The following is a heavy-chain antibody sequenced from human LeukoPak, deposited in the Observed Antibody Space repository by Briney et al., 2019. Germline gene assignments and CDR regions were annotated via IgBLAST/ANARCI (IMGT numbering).Heavy chain of an antibody. D-gene: IGHD3-10*01. CDR2: INPNSGGT. V-gene: IGHV1-2*02. CDR1: GYTFTGYY. Sequence: ASVKVSCKASGYTFTGYYMHWVRQAPGQGLEWMGWINPNSGGTNYAQKFQGRVTMTRDKSISTAYMELSRLRSDDTAVYYCASSLEGSGSYSSATYAFDIWGQGTMVTVSS. J-gene: IGHJ3*02. CDR3: ASSLEGSGSYSSATYAFDI.